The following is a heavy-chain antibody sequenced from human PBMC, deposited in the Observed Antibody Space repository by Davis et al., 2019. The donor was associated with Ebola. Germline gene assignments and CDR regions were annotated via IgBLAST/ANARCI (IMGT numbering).Heavy chain of an antibody. CDR3: AREVLGLDP. Sequence: AASVTVSCKASGYTFTNYGITWVRQAPGQGLEWMGWINPHNGNTNYAQNVQGRVTMTTDTSTSTAYMELSSLRSEDTAVYYCAREVLGLDPWGQGTLVTVSS. CDR2: INPHNGNT. V-gene: IGHV1-18*04. CDR1: GYTFTNYG. D-gene: IGHD3-10*01. J-gene: IGHJ5*02.